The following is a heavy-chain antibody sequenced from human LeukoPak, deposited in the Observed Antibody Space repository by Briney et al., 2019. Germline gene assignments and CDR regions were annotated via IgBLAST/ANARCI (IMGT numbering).Heavy chain of an antibody. D-gene: IGHD3-16*01. CDR3: ARDDYGVFDAFDV. J-gene: IGHJ3*01. CDR2: VYNTGST. V-gene: IGHV4-59*08. Sequence: SETLSLTCTVSGGSTSSHFWTWIRQPPGKGLEWLGYVYNTGSTNYNPSLQSRLTMTLDASKKQFYLKLTSVTAADTAVYSCARDDYGVFDAFDVWGQGTVVTASS. CDR1: GGSTSSHF.